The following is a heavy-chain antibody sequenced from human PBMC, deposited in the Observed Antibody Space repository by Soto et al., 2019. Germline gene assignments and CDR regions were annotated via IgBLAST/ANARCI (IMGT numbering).Heavy chain of an antibody. Sequence: ASVKVSCKASGVTFSSYAISWVRQAPGQGLEWMGGIIPIFGTANYAQKFQGRVTITADESTSTAYMELSSLRSEDTAVYYCARDRRWGDSYFDYWGQGTLVTVSS. V-gene: IGHV1-69*13. D-gene: IGHD2-21*02. J-gene: IGHJ4*02. CDR1: GVTFSSYA. CDR2: IIPIFGTA. CDR3: ARDRRWGDSYFDY.